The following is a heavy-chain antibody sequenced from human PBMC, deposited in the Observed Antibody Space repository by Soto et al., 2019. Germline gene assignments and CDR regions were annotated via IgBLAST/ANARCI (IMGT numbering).Heavy chain of an antibody. D-gene: IGHD2-8*01. V-gene: IGHV3-30-3*01. CDR2: ISYDGSSN. J-gene: IGHJ4*02. CDR1: GFTFSAYA. CDR3: ARDYHGYFDF. Sequence: QVQLVESGGGVVQPGGSLRLSCAASGFTFSAYAMHWVRQAPVKGLEWVAVISYDGSSNNYADSVKGRFTISRDNSKNTLYLQMNSLRPEDTALYYCARDYHGYFDFWGQGVLVTVSS.